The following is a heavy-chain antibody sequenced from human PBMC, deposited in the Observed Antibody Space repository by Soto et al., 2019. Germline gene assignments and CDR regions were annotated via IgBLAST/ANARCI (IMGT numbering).Heavy chain of an antibody. CDR1: GGTITYYY. Sequence: SETMSLTCTVSGGTITYYYWSWIRQAPGKGLEWLGYIFDGGSANYNPSLKSRVSFSLDKSQNQLSLKLTSVTGADTAIYYCVSGEGTPMVTGDYYHYAPAVRGQRTAVTVSS. V-gene: IGHV4-59*12. CDR2: IFDGGSA. D-gene: IGHD2-21*02. J-gene: IGHJ6*02. CDR3: VSGEGTPMVTGDYYHYAPAV.